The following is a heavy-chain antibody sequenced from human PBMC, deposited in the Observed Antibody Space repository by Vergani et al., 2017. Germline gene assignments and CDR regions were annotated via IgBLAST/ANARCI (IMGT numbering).Heavy chain of an antibody. CDR3: ARHPDYGDNVNPGAFYGMDV. J-gene: IGHJ6*02. Sequence: EVQLVQSGAEVKKPGESLRISCKGSGYSFTSYGISWVRQMPGKGLEWMGRIDPSDSYTNYSPSFQGHVTISADKSISTAYLQWSSLKASDTAMYYCARHPDYGDNVNPGAFYGMDVWGQGTTVTVSS. V-gene: IGHV5-10-1*01. D-gene: IGHD4-17*01. CDR2: IDPSDSYT. CDR1: GYSFTSYG.